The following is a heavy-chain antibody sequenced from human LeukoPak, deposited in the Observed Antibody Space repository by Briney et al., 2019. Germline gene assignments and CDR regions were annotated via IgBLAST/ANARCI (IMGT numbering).Heavy chain of an antibody. J-gene: IGHJ6*03. CDR1: GYTLTELS. CDR2: FDPEDGET. D-gene: IGHD3-9*01. CDR3: ATSYYDISGYYYYYMDV. V-gene: IGHV1-24*01. Sequence: AASVKVSCKVSGYTLTELSMHWVRQAPGKGLEWMGGFDPEDGETIYAQKLQGRVTMTEDTSTDTAYMELSSLRSEDTAVYYCATSYYDISGYYYYYMDVWGKGTTVTVSS.